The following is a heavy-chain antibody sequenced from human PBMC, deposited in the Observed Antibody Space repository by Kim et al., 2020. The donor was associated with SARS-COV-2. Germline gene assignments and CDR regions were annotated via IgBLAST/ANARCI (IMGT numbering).Heavy chain of an antibody. D-gene: IGHD3-9*01. CDR2: IYYSGST. CDR1: GGSISSYY. V-gene: IGHV4-59*01. J-gene: IGHJ5*02. CDR3: ARVSILTGYFRWFDP. Sequence: SETLSLTCTVSGGSISSYYWSWIRQPPGKGLEWIGYIYYSGSTNYNPSLKSRVTISVDTSKNQFSLKLSSVTAADTAVYYCARVSILTGYFRWFDPWGQGTLVTVSS.